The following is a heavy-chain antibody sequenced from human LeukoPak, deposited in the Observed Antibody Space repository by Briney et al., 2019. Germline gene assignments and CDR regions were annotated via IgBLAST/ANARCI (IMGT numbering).Heavy chain of an antibody. CDR1: GYTFTGSY. V-gene: IGHV1-2*02. D-gene: IGHD4-17*01. Sequence: ASVKVSCKASGYTFTGSYIHWVRQAPGQGLEGMGWINPNSGGTNYAQKFQGRVTMTRDTSTSTVYMELSSLRSEDTAVYYCARADYGDYGGVSYWGQGTLVTVSS. J-gene: IGHJ4*02. CDR3: ARADYGDYGGVSY. CDR2: INPNSGGT.